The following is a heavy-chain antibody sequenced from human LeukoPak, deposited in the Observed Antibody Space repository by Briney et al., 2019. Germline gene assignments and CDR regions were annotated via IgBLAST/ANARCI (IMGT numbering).Heavy chain of an antibody. Sequence: GASVKVSCKASGYTFTSYGISWVRQAPGQGLEWMGWISAYNGNTNYAQKLQGRVTITTDTSTSTAYRELRSLRSDDTAVYYCASGYYPESMDVWGQGTTVAVSS. CDR3: ASGYYPESMDV. D-gene: IGHD3-22*01. CDR1: GYTFTSYG. V-gene: IGHV1-18*01. J-gene: IGHJ6*02. CDR2: ISAYNGNT.